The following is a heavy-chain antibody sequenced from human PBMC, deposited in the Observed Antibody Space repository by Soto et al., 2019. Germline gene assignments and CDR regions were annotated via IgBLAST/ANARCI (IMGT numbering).Heavy chain of an antibody. CDR1: GFTVSSNY. Sequence: HPGGSLRLSCAASGFTVSSNYMSWVRQAPGKGLEWVSVIYSGGSTYYADSVKGRFTISRDNSKNTLYLQMNSLRAEDTAVYYCASPRVGHDFWSGYPGAWYYYGMDVCGQATTVTVSS. V-gene: IGHV3-66*01. CDR2: IYSGGST. J-gene: IGHJ6*02. D-gene: IGHD3-3*01. CDR3: ASPRVGHDFWSGYPGAWYYYGMDV.